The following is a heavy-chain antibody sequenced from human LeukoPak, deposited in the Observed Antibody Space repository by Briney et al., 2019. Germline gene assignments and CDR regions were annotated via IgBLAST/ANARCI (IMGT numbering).Heavy chain of an antibody. CDR1: GFTFSSYA. V-gene: IGHV3-23*01. CDR2: ISGSGGST. J-gene: IGHJ4*02. D-gene: IGHD1-1*01. Sequence: PGGSLRLSCAASGFTFSSYAMSWVRQPPGKGLDWVSAISGSGGSTTYADSVKGRFTISRDNSKNTLYLQMNSLRAEDPAVYYCAKDSWRDQLPFSFDSWGRGTTVTVSS. CDR3: AKDSWRDQLPFSFDS.